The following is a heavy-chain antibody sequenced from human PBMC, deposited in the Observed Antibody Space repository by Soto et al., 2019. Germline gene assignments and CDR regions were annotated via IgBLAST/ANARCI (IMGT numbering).Heavy chain of an antibody. CDR3: ARSPRYSSSSTLKAPQFDY. V-gene: IGHV3-66*01. J-gene: IGHJ4*02. CDR2: IYSGGST. CDR1: GFTVSSNY. Sequence: GGSLRLSCAASGFTVSSNYMSWVRQAPGKGLEWVSVIYSGGSTYYADSVKGRFTISRDNSKNTLYLQMNSLRAEDTAVYYCARSPRYSSSSTLKAPQFDYWGQGTLVTVSS. D-gene: IGHD6-6*01.